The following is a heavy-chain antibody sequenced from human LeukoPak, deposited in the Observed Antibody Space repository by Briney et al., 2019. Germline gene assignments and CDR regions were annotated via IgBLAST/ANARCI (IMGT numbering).Heavy chain of an antibody. V-gene: IGHV3-72*01. J-gene: IGHJ4*02. CDR3: TRAFPPSFRAIDS. CDR1: GFTFSDHH. Sequence: GGSLRLSCAVSGFTFSDHHMDWVRQAPGKGLEWVGRTRNKANSYSTEYAASVKGRFTIFRDDSKTSLYLQMNSLKTEDTAIYYCTRAFPPSFRAIDSWGQGTLVSVSS. CDR2: TRNKANSYST. D-gene: IGHD1-26*01.